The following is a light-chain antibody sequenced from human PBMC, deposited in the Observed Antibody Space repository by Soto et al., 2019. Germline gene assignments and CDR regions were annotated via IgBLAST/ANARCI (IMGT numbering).Light chain of an antibody. Sequence: IVLTQSPGTLSLSPGERATLSCRASQSITNSYLAWYQQKPGQAPRLLVYGASSRATGIPDRFSGSGSGTDFTLTISRLEPEDFAVYYCQQYGSSRFTFGPGTKVDIK. CDR1: QSITNSY. CDR2: GAS. V-gene: IGKV3-20*01. CDR3: QQYGSSRFT. J-gene: IGKJ3*01.